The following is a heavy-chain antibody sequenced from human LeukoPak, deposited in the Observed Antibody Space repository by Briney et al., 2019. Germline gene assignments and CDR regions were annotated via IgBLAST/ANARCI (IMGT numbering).Heavy chain of an antibody. D-gene: IGHD3-3*01. CDR1: TFTFSSYW. CDR2: IKQDGSEK. Sequence: GGSLRLSCAASTFTFSSYWMSWVRQAPGKGLEWVANIKQDGSEKYYVDSVKGRFTISRDNAKNSLYLQMNSLRAEDTAVYYCARAKEYFGVVSYCFDYWGQGTLVTVSS. V-gene: IGHV3-7*01. J-gene: IGHJ4*02. CDR3: ARAKEYFGVVSYCFDY.